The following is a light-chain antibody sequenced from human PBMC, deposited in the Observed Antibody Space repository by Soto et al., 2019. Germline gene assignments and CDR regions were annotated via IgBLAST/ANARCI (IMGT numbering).Light chain of an antibody. CDR2: GAS. CDR3: QQYGSSPTWT. J-gene: IGKJ1*01. CDR1: QSVSSNY. Sequence: ESVLTQYPGTLSLSPGESATLSCRASQSVSSNYLAWYQQKPGQDPRLLIYGASTRATGIPDRFSGSGSGTDFTLTISRLEPEDSAVYYCQQYGSSPTWTFGQGTKVDIK. V-gene: IGKV3-20*01.